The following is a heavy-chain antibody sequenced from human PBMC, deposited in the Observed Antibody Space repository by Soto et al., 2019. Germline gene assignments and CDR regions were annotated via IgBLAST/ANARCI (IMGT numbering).Heavy chain of an antibody. J-gene: IGHJ3*02. CDR2: ISAYNGNT. Sequence: ASVKVSCKASGYTFTSYGISWVRQAPGQGLEWMGWISAYNGNTNYAQKLQGRVTMTTDTSTSTAYMELRSLRSDDTAVYYCARARVVLVVVPASVAFVIGGKGKMVTVS. CDR1: GYTFTSYG. CDR3: ARARVVLVVVPASVAFVI. V-gene: IGHV1-18*01. D-gene: IGHD2-2*01.